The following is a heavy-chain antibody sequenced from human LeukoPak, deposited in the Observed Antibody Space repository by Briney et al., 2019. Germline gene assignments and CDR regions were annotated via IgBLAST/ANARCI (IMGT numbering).Heavy chain of an antibody. J-gene: IGHJ4*02. CDR3: ARQSGSASYRGSYVY. CDR2: IYPGDSDT. Sequence: GESLKISCKGSGYIFTNYWIGWVRQMPGKGLEWMGIIYPGDSDTRYSPSFHGQVTISADKSISTAYLQWNSLKASDTAMYYCARQSGSASYRGSYVYWGQGTLVTVSS. CDR1: GYIFTNYW. D-gene: IGHD3-10*01. V-gene: IGHV5-51*01.